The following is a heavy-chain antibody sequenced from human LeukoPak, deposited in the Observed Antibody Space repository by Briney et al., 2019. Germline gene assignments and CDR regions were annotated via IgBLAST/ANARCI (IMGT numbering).Heavy chain of an antibody. CDR2: IYYSGST. D-gene: IGHD5-18*01. CDR1: GGSISNSSYY. J-gene: IGHJ4*02. Sequence: SETLSLTCTVSGGSISNSSYYWGWIRQPPGKGLEWIGSIYYSGSTYYNPSLKSRVTISVDTSKNQFSLKLSSVTAADTAVYYCARHPETAMVTFDYWGQGTLVTVSS. CDR3: ARHPETAMVTFDY. V-gene: IGHV4-39*01.